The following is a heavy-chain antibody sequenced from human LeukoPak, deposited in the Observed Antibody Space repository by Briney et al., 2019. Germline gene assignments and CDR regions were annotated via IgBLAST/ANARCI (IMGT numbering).Heavy chain of an antibody. CDR3: TRVFVGDEYSSSGY. J-gene: IGHJ4*02. V-gene: IGHV3-74*01. Sequence: GGSLRLSCAASGFTFSRYYMHWVRQAPGKGLVWVSRINSDGSSTTYADSVKGRFTISRDNAKNTLYLHMNSLKVEDTAVYYCTRVFVGDEYSSSGYWGQGTLVTVSS. D-gene: IGHD6-13*01. CDR1: GFTFSRYY. CDR2: INSDGSST.